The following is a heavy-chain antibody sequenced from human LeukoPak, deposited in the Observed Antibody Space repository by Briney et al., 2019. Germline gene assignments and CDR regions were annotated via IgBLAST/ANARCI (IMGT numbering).Heavy chain of an antibody. CDR1: GYTFTGSY. Sequence: ASVKVSCKASGYTFTGSYIHWVRQAPGQGLEWMGWINPNSGDTNYAQNFQGRVTMTRDTSISTAYMELKSLTSDDTAVYYCARSLSGDFWGQGTLVTVSS. CDR3: ARSLSGDF. J-gene: IGHJ4*02. CDR2: INPNSGDT. D-gene: IGHD3-10*01. V-gene: IGHV1-2*02.